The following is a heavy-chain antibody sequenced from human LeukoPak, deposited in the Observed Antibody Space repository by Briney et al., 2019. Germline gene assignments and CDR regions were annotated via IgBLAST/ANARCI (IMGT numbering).Heavy chain of an antibody. Sequence: ASVKVSCKTSGYTFTSYDINWVRQAAGQGLEWMGWMNPNSGNTGYAQKFQGRVTMTRNTSISTAYMELSSLRSEDTAVYYCARLTRGVRGVISYYYYYYMDVWGKGTTVTISS. CDR1: GYTFTSYD. J-gene: IGHJ6*03. D-gene: IGHD3-10*01. CDR3: ARLTRGVRGVISYYYYYYMDV. CDR2: MNPNSGNT. V-gene: IGHV1-8*01.